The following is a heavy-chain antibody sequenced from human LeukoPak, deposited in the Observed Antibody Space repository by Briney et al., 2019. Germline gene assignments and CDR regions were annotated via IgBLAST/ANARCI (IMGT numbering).Heavy chain of an antibody. Sequence: GGSLRLSCAVSGLTFSSYSFNWVRQAPGKGLEWVSSITPTSSYICYADSVKGRFTISRDNAKNSLYLQMNSLRAEDTAVYYCARLRRNNDNSGYYYYYDYWGQGTLVTVSS. CDR3: ARLRRNNDNSGYYYYYDY. D-gene: IGHD3-22*01. J-gene: IGHJ4*02. V-gene: IGHV3-21*01. CDR2: ITPTSSYI. CDR1: GLTFSSYS.